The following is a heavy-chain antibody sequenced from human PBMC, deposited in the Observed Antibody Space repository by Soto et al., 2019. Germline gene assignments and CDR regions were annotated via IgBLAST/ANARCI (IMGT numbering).Heavy chain of an antibody. Sequence: GGSLRLSCAASGFTFSNAWMSWVRQAPGKGLEWVGRIKSKTDGGTTDYAAPVKGRFTISRDDSKNTLYLQMNSLKTEDTAVYYCTTDLMTTVTPGAFDIWGQGTMVTVSS. CDR1: GFTFSNAW. J-gene: IGHJ3*02. D-gene: IGHD4-17*01. V-gene: IGHV3-15*01. CDR2: IKSKTDGGTT. CDR3: TTDLMTTVTPGAFDI.